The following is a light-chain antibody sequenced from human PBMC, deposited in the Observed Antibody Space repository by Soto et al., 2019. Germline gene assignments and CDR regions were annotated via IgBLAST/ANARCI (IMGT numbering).Light chain of an antibody. J-gene: IGLJ2*01. Sequence: QTVVTQPPSVSGAPGQRVTIPCTGSSSNIGSFYDVHWYLQLPGTVPKLLIYGDHNRPSGVPDRFSGSKSGTAASLAITGLQAEDEADYYCQSYDNSLNHVVFGGGTKLTVL. CDR3: QSYDNSLNHVV. V-gene: IGLV1-40*01. CDR2: GDH. CDR1: SSNIGSFYD.